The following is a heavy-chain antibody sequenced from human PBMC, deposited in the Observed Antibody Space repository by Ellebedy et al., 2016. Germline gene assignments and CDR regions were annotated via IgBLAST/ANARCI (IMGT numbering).Heavy chain of an antibody. D-gene: IGHD5-24*01. Sequence: ASVKVSCKASGYTFTGYYMHWVRQAPGQGLEWMGWINPTSGGTNYAQKFQGWVTMTRDTSISTAYMELSRLRSDDTADYYCARQEMATIGDSFDIWGQGTMVTVSS. CDR3: ARQEMATIGDSFDI. J-gene: IGHJ3*02. CDR1: GYTFTGYY. V-gene: IGHV1-2*04. CDR2: INPTSGGT.